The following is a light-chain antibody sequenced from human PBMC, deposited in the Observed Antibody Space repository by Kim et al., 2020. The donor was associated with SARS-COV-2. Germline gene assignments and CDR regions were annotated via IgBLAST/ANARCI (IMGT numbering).Light chain of an antibody. CDR2: SNN. J-gene: IGLJ2*01. CDR1: SPNIGSNT. Sequence: VTITGSGSSPNIGSNTVNWYQQRPGTAPKLLIYSNNQRPSGVPDRFSGSKSGTSASLAISGLQSEDEADYYCAAWDDSLNGPGVVFGGGTQLTVL. CDR3: AAWDDSLNGPGVV. V-gene: IGLV1-44*01.